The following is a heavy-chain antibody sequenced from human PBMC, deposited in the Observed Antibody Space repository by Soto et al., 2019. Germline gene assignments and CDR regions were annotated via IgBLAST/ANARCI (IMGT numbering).Heavy chain of an antibody. Sequence: ASETLSLTCTVSGGSITTGGYYWSWIRQLPGKGLEWIGHRYYSESTYYNPSLKSRVSISLDTSKNQFSLKLSFVTAADTAMYYCARAKCSGGSCYSWSLDYWGQGTPVTVSS. J-gene: IGHJ4*02. CDR2: RYYSEST. D-gene: IGHD2-15*01. CDR1: GGSITTGGYY. V-gene: IGHV4-31*03. CDR3: ARAKCSGGSCYSWSLDY.